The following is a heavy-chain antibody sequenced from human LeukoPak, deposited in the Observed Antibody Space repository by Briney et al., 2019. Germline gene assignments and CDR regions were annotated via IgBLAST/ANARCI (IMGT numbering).Heavy chain of an antibody. CDR2: IIPIFGTA. V-gene: IGHV1-69*05. CDR1: GGTFSSYA. CDR3: AESSGGEYYFDY. D-gene: IGHD1-14*01. J-gene: IGHJ4*02. Sequence: SVKVSRKASGGTFSSYAISWVRQAPGQGLEWMGRIIPIFGTANYAQKFQGRVTITTDESTSTAYMELSSLRSEDTAVYYCAESSGGEYYFDYWGQGTLVTVSS.